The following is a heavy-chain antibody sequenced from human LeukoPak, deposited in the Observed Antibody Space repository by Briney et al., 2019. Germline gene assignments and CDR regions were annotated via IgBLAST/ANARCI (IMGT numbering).Heavy chain of an antibody. CDR1: GYTFTRYY. J-gene: IGHJ3*02. Sequence: ASVKVSCKASGYTFTRYYIRWVRQAPGQRLEWMGTINPPSGTTTYAQKFQGRVTLTRDTATSTVYMELSSLRSEDTAFYYCARESLEMATNAFDIWGQGTMVTVSS. D-gene: IGHD5-24*01. CDR3: ARESLEMATNAFDI. V-gene: IGHV1-46*01. CDR2: INPPSGTT.